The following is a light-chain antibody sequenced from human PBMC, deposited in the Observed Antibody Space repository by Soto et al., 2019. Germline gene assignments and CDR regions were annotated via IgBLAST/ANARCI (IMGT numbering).Light chain of an antibody. J-gene: IGKJ1*01. CDR3: QQYASSVTWT. V-gene: IGKV3-20*01. CDR1: QSITSSY. Sequence: EVVLTQSPGTVSLSPGERATLSCRASQSITSSYIAWYQQKPGQAPRLLIYAASSRATGIPDRFSGSGSGTDFTLSISRLEPEDFAVYYCQQYASSVTWTFGQGTKVEIK. CDR2: AAS.